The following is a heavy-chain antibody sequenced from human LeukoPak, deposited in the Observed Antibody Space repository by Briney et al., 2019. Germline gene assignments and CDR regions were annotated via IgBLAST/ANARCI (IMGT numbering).Heavy chain of an antibody. CDR3: AKELVLRRDYYGMDV. CDR1: GFTFTNYW. D-gene: IGHD2-15*01. CDR2: ISWNSGSI. Sequence: HSGGSLRLSCAASGFTFTNYWMNWVRQVPGKGLEWVSGISWNSGSIGYADSVKGRFTISRDNAKNSLYLQMNSLRAEDTALYYCAKELVLRRDYYGMDVWGQGTTVTVSS. J-gene: IGHJ6*02. V-gene: IGHV3-9*01.